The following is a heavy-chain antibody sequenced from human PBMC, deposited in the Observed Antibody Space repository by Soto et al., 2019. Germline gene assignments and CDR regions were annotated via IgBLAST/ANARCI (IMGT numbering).Heavy chain of an antibody. CDR3: AKEPFWYSSSPFDY. CDR2: ISGSGGST. V-gene: IGHV3-23*01. D-gene: IGHD6-6*01. Sequence: LRLSCAASGFTFSSYAMSWVRQAPGKGLEWVSAISGSGGSTYYADSVKGRFTISRDNSKNTLYLQMNSPRAEDTAVYYCAKEPFWYSSSPFDYWGQGTLVTVSS. CDR1: GFTFSSYA. J-gene: IGHJ4*02.